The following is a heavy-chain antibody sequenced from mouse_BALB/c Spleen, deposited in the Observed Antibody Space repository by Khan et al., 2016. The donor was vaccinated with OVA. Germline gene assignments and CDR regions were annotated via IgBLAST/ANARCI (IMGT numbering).Heavy chain of an antibody. D-gene: IGHD4-1*01. CDR2: ILPGRGNI. J-gene: IGHJ4*01. CDR1: GYTFSSYW. Sequence: QVRLQQSGAELMKPGASVKISCKATGYTFSSYWIDWVKQRPGHGLEWIGVILPGRGNINYTEKFKGKATFTADTSSKIAYMQLNSLTSEDSAVYYCAEGAGTTYGMDYWGQGTSVTISS. CDR3: AEGAGTTYGMDY. V-gene: IGHV1-9*01.